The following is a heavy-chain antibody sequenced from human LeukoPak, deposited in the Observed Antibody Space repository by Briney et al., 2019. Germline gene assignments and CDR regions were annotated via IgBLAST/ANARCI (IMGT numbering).Heavy chain of an antibody. V-gene: IGHV4-59*01. D-gene: IGHD3-16*01. J-gene: IGHJ3*02. CDR1: GGSISSYY. CDR2: IYYSGST. Sequence: SETLSLTCTVSGGSISSYYWSWIRQPPGKGLEWIGYIYYSGSTNYNPSLKSRVTISVDTSKNQFSLKLSSVTAADTAVYYCAGDHSQLGEDAFDIWGQGTMVTVSS. CDR3: AGDHSQLGEDAFDI.